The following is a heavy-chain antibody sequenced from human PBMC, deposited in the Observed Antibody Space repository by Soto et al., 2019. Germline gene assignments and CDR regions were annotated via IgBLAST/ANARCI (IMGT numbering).Heavy chain of an antibody. D-gene: IGHD2-15*01. J-gene: IGHJ4*02. CDR1: GGSVSIGSYY. Sequence: PSETLSLTCTVSGGSVSIGSYYWSWIRQPPGKGLEWIGYIYYSGSTNYNPSLKSRVTISVDTSKNQFSLKLGSVTAADTAVYYCARGEVVATYFDYWGQGTLVTVSS. CDR2: IYYSGST. V-gene: IGHV4-61*01. CDR3: ARGEVVATYFDY.